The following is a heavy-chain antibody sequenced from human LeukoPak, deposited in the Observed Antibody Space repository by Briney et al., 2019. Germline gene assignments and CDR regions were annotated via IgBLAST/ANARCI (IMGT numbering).Heavy chain of an antibody. V-gene: IGHV3-30-3*01. CDR3: ARDWRAFCGGDCFGFFDY. Sequence: GGSLRLSCAASEFTFSSYTMHWVRQTPGKGLEWVALISYDGSNKYYADSVKGRFTISRDNSKKTLLLQTNSLRAEDTAMYYCARDWRAFCGGDCFGFFDYWGQGTLVTVSS. J-gene: IGHJ4*02. CDR1: EFTFSSYT. CDR2: ISYDGSNK. D-gene: IGHD2-21*02.